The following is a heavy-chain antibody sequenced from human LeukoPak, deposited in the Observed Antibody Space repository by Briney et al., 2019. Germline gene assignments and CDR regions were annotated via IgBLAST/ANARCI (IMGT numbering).Heavy chain of an antibody. CDR2: ISGSGGST. CDR3: ARDQYDSSGYGDY. CDR1: GFTFSSYA. V-gene: IGHV3-23*01. D-gene: IGHD3-22*01. Sequence: GGSLRLSCAASGFTFSSYAMSWVRQAPGKGLEWVSAISGSGGSTYYADSVKGRFTISRDNSKNSLYLQMNSLRAEDTAVYYCARDQYDSSGYGDYWGQGTLVTVSS. J-gene: IGHJ4*02.